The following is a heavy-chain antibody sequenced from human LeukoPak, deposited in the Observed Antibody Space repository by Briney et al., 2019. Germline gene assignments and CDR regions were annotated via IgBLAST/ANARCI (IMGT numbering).Heavy chain of an antibody. J-gene: IGHJ4*02. CDR1: GGTFSNSG. Sequence: SVKVSCKTSGGTFSNSGISWVRLAPGQGPEWMGGIIPVFGTPNYAQKFQGRLTITADRSMTTAYMELSSLTSDDTAVYYCARERLARFPYFDYWGQGTLVAVSS. CDR3: ARERLARFPYFDY. D-gene: IGHD3-3*01. CDR2: IIPVFGTP. V-gene: IGHV1-69*06.